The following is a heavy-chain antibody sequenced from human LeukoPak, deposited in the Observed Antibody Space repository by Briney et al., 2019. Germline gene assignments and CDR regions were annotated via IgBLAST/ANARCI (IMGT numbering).Heavy chain of an antibody. CDR3: AIGYSHGLDY. Sequence: PGGSLRLSCAASGFIFSSYEFNWVRQAPGKGLEWVSYISSIVNTIYYADSVKGRFTVSRDNAKNSLYLQMHSLRAEDTAVYFCAIGYSHGLDYWGQGTLVTVSS. CDR2: ISSIVNTI. CDR1: GFIFSSYE. D-gene: IGHD5-18*01. V-gene: IGHV3-48*03. J-gene: IGHJ4*02.